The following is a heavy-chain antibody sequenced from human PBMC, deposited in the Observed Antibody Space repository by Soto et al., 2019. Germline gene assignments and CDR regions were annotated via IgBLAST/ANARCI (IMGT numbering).Heavy chain of an antibody. J-gene: IGHJ6*03. D-gene: IGHD2-21*02. CDR1: GGTLSSYT. V-gene: IGHV1-69*02. CDR2: IIPVLNIT. CDR3: ARGVWVTDGGMNYYYYYMDV. Sequence: QVQLVQSGAEVQKPESSLRVSCEASGGTLSSYTFNWVRQAPGQGLEWMGRIIPVLNITNYAQNFKGRVTITADKSTSTVYMELSSLRSDDSAIYYCARGVWVTDGGMNYYYYYMDVWGKGSTVTVSS.